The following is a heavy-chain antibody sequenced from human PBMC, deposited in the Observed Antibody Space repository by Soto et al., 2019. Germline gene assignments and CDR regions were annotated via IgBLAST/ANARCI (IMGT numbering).Heavy chain of an antibody. CDR3: ARGSTTSPYFYYGMDV. CDR2: IYYTGNT. CDR1: GASISGGGFY. J-gene: IGHJ6*02. D-gene: IGHD2-2*01. Sequence: QVQLQESGPGLVKPSQTLSLTCTVSGASISGGGFYWSWIRHHPERGLEWIGNIYYTGNTHYSPSLKSRVSISVDTSKNQLSLKLTSVTAADTAVYYCARGSTTSPYFYYGMDVWGQGTTVTASS. V-gene: IGHV4-31*03.